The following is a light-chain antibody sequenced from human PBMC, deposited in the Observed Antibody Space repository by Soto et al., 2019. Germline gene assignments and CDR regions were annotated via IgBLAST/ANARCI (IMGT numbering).Light chain of an antibody. Sequence: AIRMTQSPSSLSASTGDRVTITCRASQGISSYLAWYQQKPGKAPKLLIYAASTLQSGVPSRFSGSGTGTDFTLTISCLQSEDFATYYCPQYYSYPPGTFGQGTKVEIK. CDR2: AAS. CDR1: QGISSY. V-gene: IGKV1-8*01. CDR3: PQYYSYPPGT. J-gene: IGKJ1*01.